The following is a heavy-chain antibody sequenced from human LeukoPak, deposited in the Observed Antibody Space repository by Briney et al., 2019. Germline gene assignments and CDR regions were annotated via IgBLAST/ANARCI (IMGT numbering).Heavy chain of an antibody. J-gene: IGHJ4*02. D-gene: IGHD5-24*01. CDR3: ARVSSGSRRDGYNVVDY. CDR1: GGSISSYY. Sequence: SETLSLTCTVPGGSISSYYWIWIRQPPGKGLEWIGYIYYSGSTSYNPSLMSRVTFSVDTSRNQFSLRLTSVAAADPAVYYCARVSSGSRRDGYNVVDYWGQGTLVTVSS. CDR2: IYYSGST. V-gene: IGHV4-59*01.